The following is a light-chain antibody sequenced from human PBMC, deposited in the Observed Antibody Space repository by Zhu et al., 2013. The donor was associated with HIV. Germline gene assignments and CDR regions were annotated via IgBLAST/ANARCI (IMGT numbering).Light chain of an antibody. CDR2: WSS. Sequence: DIVMTQSPDSLAVSLGERATINCKSSQSVLYSSNNKNYLAWYQQKPGQPPKLLIYWSSTRESGVPDRFSGSGSGADFSLTISRLQAEDAAVYYCQQYYTTPYTFGQGTKLQIK. J-gene: IGKJ2*01. V-gene: IGKV4-1*01. CDR1: QSVLYSSNNKNY. CDR3: QQYYTTPYT.